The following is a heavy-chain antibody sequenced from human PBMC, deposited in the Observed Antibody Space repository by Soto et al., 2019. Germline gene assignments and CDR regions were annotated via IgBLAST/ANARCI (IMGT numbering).Heavy chain of an antibody. CDR1: GGSFSGYY. D-gene: IGHD3-10*01. CDR3: ARVNTMVRGVIKLAFDI. CDR2: INHSGST. Sequence: SETLSLTCAVYGGSFSGYYWSWIRQPPGKGLEWIGEINHSGSTNYNPSLKSRVTISVDTSKNQFSLKLSSMTAADTAVYYCARVNTMVRGVIKLAFDIWGQGTMVTVSS. J-gene: IGHJ3*02. V-gene: IGHV4-34*01.